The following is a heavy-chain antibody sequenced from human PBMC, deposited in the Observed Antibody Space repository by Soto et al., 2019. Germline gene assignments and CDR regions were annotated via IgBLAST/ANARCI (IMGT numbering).Heavy chain of an antibody. CDR2: ISSDGGTT. J-gene: IGHJ4*02. Sequence: PGGSLRLSCAASVFTFSSFAMHWVRQAPGKGLEYVSGISSDGGTTYYANSVKGRFTISRDNSKNTLYLQVGSLRAEDMAVYYCARGHCSGGTCYGPRWGQGTLVTVSS. CDR3: ARGHCSGGTCYGPR. D-gene: IGHD2-15*01. V-gene: IGHV3-64*01. CDR1: VFTFSSFA.